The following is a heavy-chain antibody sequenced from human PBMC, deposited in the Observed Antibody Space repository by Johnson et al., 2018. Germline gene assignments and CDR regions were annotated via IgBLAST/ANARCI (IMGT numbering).Heavy chain of an antibody. Sequence: VQLQESGGGLVQPGGSLKLSCVASGFSFRTYAMNWVRQASGKGLEWVTHISAGGASTHYAGSVKGRFTISRDNSKNILFLQMNSLRAEDTAVYYCVKGASAAGTRGAFDSWGQGTMLTVSS. CDR3: VKGASAAGTRGAFDS. D-gene: IGHD6-13*01. CDR1: GFSFRTYA. CDR2: ISAGGAST. V-gene: IGHV3-23*01. J-gene: IGHJ3*02.